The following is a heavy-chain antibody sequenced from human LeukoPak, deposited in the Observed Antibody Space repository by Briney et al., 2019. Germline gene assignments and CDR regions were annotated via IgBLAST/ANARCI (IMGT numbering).Heavy chain of an antibody. J-gene: IGHJ4*02. D-gene: IGHD5-24*01. CDR3: AKEGRSLQTY. Sequence: GGSLRLSCAASGFTFSNYWMSWVRLAPGKGLEWVANIKEDGTETYYVDSVKGRFTISRDNAKNSLYLQMNSLRVEDTAVYYCAKEGRSLQTYWGQGTLVTVSS. V-gene: IGHV3-7*03. CDR1: GFTFSNYW. CDR2: IKEDGTET.